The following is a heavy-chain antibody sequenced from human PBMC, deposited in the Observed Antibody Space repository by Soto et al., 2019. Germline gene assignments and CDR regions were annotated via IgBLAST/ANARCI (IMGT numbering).Heavy chain of an antibody. V-gene: IGHV1-2*04. CDR3: ARTQLELRFEDAFDI. CDR2: INPNSGGT. CDR1: GYTFTGYY. D-gene: IGHD1-1*01. Sequence: ASVKVSCKASGYTFTGYYMHWVRQAPGQGLEWMGWINPNSGGTNYAQKFQGWATMTRATSISTAYMELSRLRSDDTAVYYCARTQLELRFEDAFDIWGQGTVVTVSS. J-gene: IGHJ3*02.